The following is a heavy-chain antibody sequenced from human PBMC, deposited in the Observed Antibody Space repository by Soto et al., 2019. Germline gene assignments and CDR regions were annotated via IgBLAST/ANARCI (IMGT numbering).Heavy chain of an antibody. Sequence: EVQLLESGGGLVQPGGSLRLSCAASGFTFSTYATNWVRQAPGKGLEWVSDISGSGDNTYYADSAKGRFAISRDNSKNTLYLQRNGVRAEDTAVYYCAKEGYFDWGQGTLVTVSS. J-gene: IGHJ4*02. CDR2: ISGSGDNT. CDR1: GFTFSTYA. CDR3: AKEGYFD. V-gene: IGHV3-23*01. D-gene: IGHD3-22*01.